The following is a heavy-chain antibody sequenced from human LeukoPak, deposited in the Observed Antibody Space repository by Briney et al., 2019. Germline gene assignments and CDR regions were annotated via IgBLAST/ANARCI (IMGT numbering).Heavy chain of an antibody. CDR2: ISGSGGST. CDR3: AKVKLRFLEWLHPGSPAFDY. V-gene: IGHV3-23*01. D-gene: IGHD3-3*01. Sequence: PGWSLRLSCPGSGFTFSSYAMSWVGQAPGKGRDGVSAISGSGGSTYYADSVKGRFTISRDNSKNTLYLQMNSLRAEDTAVYYCAKVKLRFLEWLHPGSPAFDYWGQGTLVTVSS. CDR1: GFTFSSYA. J-gene: IGHJ4*02.